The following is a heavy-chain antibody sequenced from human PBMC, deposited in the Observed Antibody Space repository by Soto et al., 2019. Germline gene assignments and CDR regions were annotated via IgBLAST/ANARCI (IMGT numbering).Heavy chain of an antibody. CDR1: GGSISSFY. J-gene: IGHJ6*02. V-gene: IGHV4-4*07. CDR3: ARGEGSGRLGGMDV. Sequence: QVQLQESGPGLVKPSETLSLICTVSGGSISSFYWSWIRQPAGERLEWIGRFYTSETTNYNPSLKGRVTMSVDTSKNQFSLKLSSVTAADTAVYYCARGEGSGRLGGMDVWGQGTTVTVSS. CDR2: FYTSETT. D-gene: IGHD2-15*01.